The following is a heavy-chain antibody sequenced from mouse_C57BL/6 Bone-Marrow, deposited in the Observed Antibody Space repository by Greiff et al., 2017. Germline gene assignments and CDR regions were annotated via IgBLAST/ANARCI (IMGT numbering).Heavy chain of an antibody. V-gene: IGHV1-74*01. CDR1: GYTFTSYW. CDR3: ARWEIYYDYDGDY. D-gene: IGHD2-4*01. J-gene: IGHJ2*01. Sequence: VQLQQPGAELVKPGASVKVSCKASGYTFTSYWMHWVKQRPGQGLEWIGRIHPSDSDTNYNQKFKGKATLTVDKSSSTAYMQLSSLTAEDSAVYYCARWEIYYDYDGDYWGQGTTLTVSS. CDR2: IHPSDSDT.